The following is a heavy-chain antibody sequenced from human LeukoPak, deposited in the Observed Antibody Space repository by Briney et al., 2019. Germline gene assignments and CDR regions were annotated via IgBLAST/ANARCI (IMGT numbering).Heavy chain of an antibody. CDR2: INHIGTT. J-gene: IGHJ6*03. Sequence: SETLSLTCNVSGGSFNGYYWTWIRQPPGKGLEWIAEINHIGTTNHNPSLKSRVTVSTDTSKNQFFRRLTSVTAADTALYYCARLVVTAPQYHYYMDVWGEGTTVTVSS. CDR3: ARLVVTAPQYHYYMDV. V-gene: IGHV4-34*01. D-gene: IGHD2-21*02. CDR1: GGSFNGYY.